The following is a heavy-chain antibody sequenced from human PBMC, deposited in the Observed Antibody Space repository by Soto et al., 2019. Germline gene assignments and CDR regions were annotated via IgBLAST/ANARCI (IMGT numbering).Heavy chain of an antibody. CDR1: GGTFSSYA. CDR2: IIPIFGTA. Sequence: QVQLVQSGAEVKKPGSSVKVSCKASGGTFSSYAINWVRQAPGQGLEWMGGIIPIFGTADYAQKFQGRVTITADEYTSTAYVELSSMRSEDRAVYYCAKNPENYDYGMDVWGQGTTVTVSS. J-gene: IGHJ6*02. CDR3: AKNPENYDYGMDV. V-gene: IGHV1-69*12.